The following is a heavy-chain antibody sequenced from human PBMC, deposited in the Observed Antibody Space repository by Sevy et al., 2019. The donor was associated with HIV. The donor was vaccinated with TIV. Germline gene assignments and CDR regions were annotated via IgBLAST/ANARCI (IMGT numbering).Heavy chain of an antibody. CDR2: FDPEDGET. CDR3: AAAREYYEDSSGYLDY. D-gene: IGHD3-22*01. Sequence: ASGKVSCKVSGYTLTKLSMHWVRQAPGKGLEWMGRFDPEDGETIFAQKFQGRVTMTEDTSTDTAYMELSSLRSEDTAVYYCAAAREYYEDSSGYLDYWGQGTLVTVSS. CDR1: GYTLTKLS. J-gene: IGHJ4*02. V-gene: IGHV1-24*01.